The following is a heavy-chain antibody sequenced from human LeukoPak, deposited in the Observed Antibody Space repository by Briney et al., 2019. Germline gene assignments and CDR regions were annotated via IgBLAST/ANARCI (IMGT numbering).Heavy chain of an antibody. CDR3: ARSLVVPAKALGYWFDP. V-gene: IGHV4-34*01. D-gene: IGHD2-2*01. CDR1: GGSISSYY. J-gene: IGHJ5*02. Sequence: SETLSLTCTVSGGSISSYYWSWIRQPPGKGLEWIGEINHSGSTNYNPSLKSRVTISVDTSKNQFSLKLSSVTAADTAVYYCARSLVVPAKALGYWFDPWGQGTLVTVSS. CDR2: INHSGST.